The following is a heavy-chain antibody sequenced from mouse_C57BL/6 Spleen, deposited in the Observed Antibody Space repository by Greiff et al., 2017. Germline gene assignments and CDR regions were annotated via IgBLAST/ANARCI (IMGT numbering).Heavy chain of an antibody. Sequence: QVQLQQPGAELVRPGSSVKLSCKASGYTFTSSWMDWVKQRPGQGLEWIGNIYPSDSDTHYNQKFKDKATLTVDKSSSTAYMQLSSLTSEDSAVYYCARSGDYYGSYAMDYWGQGTSVTVSS. D-gene: IGHD1-1*01. CDR1: GYTFTSSW. V-gene: IGHV1-61*01. J-gene: IGHJ4*01. CDR3: ARSGDYYGSYAMDY. CDR2: IYPSDSDT.